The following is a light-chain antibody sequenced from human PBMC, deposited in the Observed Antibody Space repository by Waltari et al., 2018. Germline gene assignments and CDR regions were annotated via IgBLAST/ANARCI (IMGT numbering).Light chain of an antibody. CDR2: GAS. J-gene: IGKJ4*01. CDR3: QHYNNLPLT. V-gene: IGKV3-15*01. Sequence: DIVMTQSPATLSVSPGEGATLSCRASQNVASNLALYQQKSDQAPRLLIYGASTRATGIPARFSGSGSGTEFALTISSLQSEDSAVYYCQHYNNLPLTFGGGTKVEI. CDR1: QNVASN.